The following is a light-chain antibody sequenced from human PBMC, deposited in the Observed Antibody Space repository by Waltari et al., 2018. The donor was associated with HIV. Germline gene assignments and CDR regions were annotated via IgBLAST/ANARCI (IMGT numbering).Light chain of an antibody. CDR3: EAWDSGPRAVV. CDR1: SSNIGNNY. V-gene: IGLV1-51*01. Sequence: QSVLTQPPSVSAAPGQKVTISCSGSSSNIGNNYVSWYQQFPGTAPQLLLYDNHQRPSGIPSRCSGSKSGTSATLVITGLQTGDEANYYCEAWDSGPRAVVFGGGTKLAVL. CDR2: DNH. J-gene: IGLJ3*02.